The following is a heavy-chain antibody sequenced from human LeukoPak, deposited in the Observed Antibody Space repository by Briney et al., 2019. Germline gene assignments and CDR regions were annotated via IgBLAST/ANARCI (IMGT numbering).Heavy chain of an antibody. V-gene: IGHV4-59*12. Sequence: RASETLSLTCTVSGGSISSYYWSWIRQPPGKGLEWIGEIYHSGSTNYNPSLKSRVTISVDKSKNQFSLKLSSVTAADTAVYYCARAAGDTIFGVVIPTFFDYWGQGTLVTVSS. CDR2: IYHSGST. J-gene: IGHJ4*02. D-gene: IGHD3-3*01. CDR3: ARAAGDTIFGVVIPTFFDY. CDR1: GGSISSYY.